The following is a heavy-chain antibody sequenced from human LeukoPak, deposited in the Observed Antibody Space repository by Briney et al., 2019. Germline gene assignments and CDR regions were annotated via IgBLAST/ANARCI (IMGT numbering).Heavy chain of an antibody. CDR1: GGSISSSSYY. J-gene: IGHJ4*02. CDR3: ARDDQKEAS. CDR2: IRYDGSNK. V-gene: IGHV3-30*02. Sequence: PSETLSLTCTVSGGSISSSSYYWGWIRQPPGKGLEWVAFIRYDGSNKYYADSVKGRFTISRDNAKNSLYLQMNSLRAEDTAVYYCARDDQKEASWGQGTLVTVSS.